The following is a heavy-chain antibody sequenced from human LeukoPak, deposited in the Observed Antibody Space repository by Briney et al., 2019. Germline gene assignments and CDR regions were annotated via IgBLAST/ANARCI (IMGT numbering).Heavy chain of an antibody. CDR2: IYPGDSDT. Sequence: GESLKISCKGSGYSFTSYWIGWVRQMPGKGLEWMGIIYPGDSDTRYSPSFQGQVTISADKSISTAYLQWRSLKASDTAMYFCARRYSGYGPAFDYWGQGTLVTVSS. D-gene: IGHD5-12*01. CDR1: GYSFTSYW. J-gene: IGHJ4*02. V-gene: IGHV5-51*01. CDR3: ARRYSGYGPAFDY.